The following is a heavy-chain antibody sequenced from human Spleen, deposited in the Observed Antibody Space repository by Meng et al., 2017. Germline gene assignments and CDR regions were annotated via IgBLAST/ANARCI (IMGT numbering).Heavy chain of an antibody. J-gene: IGHJ4*02. V-gene: IGHV3-7*01. D-gene: IGHD6-19*01. CDR1: GFTFSSYW. CDR3: VRLSTNGWYVPDY. Sequence: GESLKISCAASGFTFSSYWMSWVRQAPGKGLEWVANIKQDGSEKYYVDSVKGRFTISRDNAKNSLYLQMNSLRAEDTAVYYCVRLSTNGWYVPDYWGRGTRVTGAS. CDR2: IKQDGSEK.